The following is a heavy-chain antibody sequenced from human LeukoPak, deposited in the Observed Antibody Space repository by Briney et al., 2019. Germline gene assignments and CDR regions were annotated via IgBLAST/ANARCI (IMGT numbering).Heavy chain of an antibody. CDR2: VHYSGST. CDR3: ARRSTVAGRGRFDR. J-gene: IGHJ5*02. V-gene: IGHV4-39*01. CDR1: GGSIRSRSYY. D-gene: IGHD6-19*01. Sequence: SETLSLTCTVSGGSIRSRSYYWGWIRQPPGKGREWIGSVHYSGSTYDNPSLKSRVTISVDTSKNQFSLKLISVTAADTAVYYCARRSTVAGRGRFDRGGQGTLVTVSS.